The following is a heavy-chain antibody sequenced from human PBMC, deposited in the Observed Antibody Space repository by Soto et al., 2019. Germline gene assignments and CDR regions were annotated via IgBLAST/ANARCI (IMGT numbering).Heavy chain of an antibody. CDR3: ARLGGYYQAFDS. V-gene: IGHV4-59*08. Sequence: SETLSLTCTVSGGSIRSYYWSWIRQPPGKGLEWIGYLYYTGSTICNPSLKSRVTISVDTSKNQFSLRLTSVTAADTAVYYCARLGGYYQAFDSWGQGTLVTVSS. J-gene: IGHJ4*02. CDR1: GGSIRSYY. D-gene: IGHD3-22*01. CDR2: LYYTGST.